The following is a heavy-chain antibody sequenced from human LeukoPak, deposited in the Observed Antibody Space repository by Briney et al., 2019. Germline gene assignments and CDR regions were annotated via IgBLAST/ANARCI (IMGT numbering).Heavy chain of an antibody. CDR3: ATTYSSSWYGDAFDI. Sequence: PSETLSLTCAVYGGSFSGYYWSWIRQPPGKGLEWIGEINHSGSTNYNPSLKSRVTISVDTSKNQFSLKLSSVTAAGTAVYYCATTYSSSWYGDAFDIWGQGTMVTVSS. J-gene: IGHJ3*02. CDR2: INHSGST. V-gene: IGHV4-34*01. D-gene: IGHD6-13*01. CDR1: GGSFSGYY.